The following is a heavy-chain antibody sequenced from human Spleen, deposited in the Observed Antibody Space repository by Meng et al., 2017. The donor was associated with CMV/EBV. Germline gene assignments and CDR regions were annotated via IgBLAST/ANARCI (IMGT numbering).Heavy chain of an antibody. Sequence: SETLSLTCTVSAGSISRSTYYWGWIRQPPGKGLEWIGSIHYSGSSYYNPSLKSRVTISVDTSKNQFSLKVRSVTAADTAVYYCARAGSDCSSTSCSSYYYYGMDVWGQGTTVTVSS. CDR2: IHYSGSS. D-gene: IGHD2-2*01. J-gene: IGHJ6*02. CDR3: ARAGSDCSSTSCSSYYYYGMDV. CDR1: AGSISRSTYY. V-gene: IGHV4-39*01.